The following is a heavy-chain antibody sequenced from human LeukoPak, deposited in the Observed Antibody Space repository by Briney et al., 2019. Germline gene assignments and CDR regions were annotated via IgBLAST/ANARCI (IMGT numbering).Heavy chain of an antibody. J-gene: IGHJ5*02. Sequence: GGSLRLSCAASEFTFSSYFMNWVRQAPGKGLEWASAISGSGGSTYYADSVKGRFTISRDNSKNTLYLQMNSLRAEDTAVYYCAKDLDSSGWYEGPWFDPWGQGTLVTVSS. CDR3: AKDLDSSGWYEGPWFDP. D-gene: IGHD6-19*01. V-gene: IGHV3-23*01. CDR1: EFTFSSYF. CDR2: ISGSGGST.